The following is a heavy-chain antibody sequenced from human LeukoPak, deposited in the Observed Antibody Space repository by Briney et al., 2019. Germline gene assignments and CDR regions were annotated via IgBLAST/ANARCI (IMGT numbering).Heavy chain of an antibody. J-gene: IGHJ5*02. CDR2: IYTSGST. D-gene: IGHD4-17*01. CDR3: ARDRSTVTNWFDP. CDR1: GGSISSGSYY. Sequence: SETLSLTCTVSGGSISSGSYYWSWIRQPAGKGLEWIGRIYTSGSTNYNPSLKSRVTISVDTSKNQFSLKLSSVTAADTAVYYCARDRSTVTNWFDPWGQGTLVTVSS. V-gene: IGHV4-61*02.